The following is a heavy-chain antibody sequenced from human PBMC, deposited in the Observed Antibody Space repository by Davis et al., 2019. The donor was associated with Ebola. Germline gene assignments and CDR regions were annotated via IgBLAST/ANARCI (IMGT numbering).Heavy chain of an antibody. V-gene: IGHV3-30*03. CDR2: ISYDGSNK. D-gene: IGHD3-10*01. CDR1: GFTFSSYG. CDR3: ARGRHGFGELPFDY. Sequence: GESLKISCAASGFTFSSYGMHWVRQAPGKGLEWVAVISYDGSNKYYADSVKGRFTISRDNSKNTLYLQMNSLRAEDTAVYYCARGRHGFGELPFDYWGQGTLVTVSS. J-gene: IGHJ4*02.